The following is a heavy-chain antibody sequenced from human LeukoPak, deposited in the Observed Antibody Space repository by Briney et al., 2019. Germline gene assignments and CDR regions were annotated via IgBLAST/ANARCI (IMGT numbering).Heavy chain of an antibody. CDR3: ARAPGYCSTTSCEYYYYMDV. J-gene: IGHJ6*03. Sequence: SETLSLTCTVSGGSISSGGYYWGWIRQPPGKGLEWIGSFYYSGSTYYNPSLKSRVTISVDTSKNQFSLKLSSVTAADTAVYYCARAPGYCSTTSCEYYYYMDVWGKGTTVTVSS. CDR1: GGSISSGGYY. V-gene: IGHV4-39*01. D-gene: IGHD2-2*01. CDR2: FYYSGST.